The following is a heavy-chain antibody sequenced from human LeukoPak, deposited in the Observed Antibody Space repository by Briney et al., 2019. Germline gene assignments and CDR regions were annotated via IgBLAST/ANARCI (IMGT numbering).Heavy chain of an antibody. J-gene: IGHJ3*02. CDR2: ISSSSSYI. V-gene: IGHV3-21*01. CDR3: ARTKGAVRVLAFDI. D-gene: IGHD1-26*01. CDR1: GFTFSSYS. Sequence: GGSLGLSCAASGFTFSSYSKNWVRQAPGKGLEWVSSISSSSSYIYYADSVKGRFTISRDNAKNSLYLQMNSLRAEDTAVYYCARTKGAVRVLAFDIWGQGTMVTVSS.